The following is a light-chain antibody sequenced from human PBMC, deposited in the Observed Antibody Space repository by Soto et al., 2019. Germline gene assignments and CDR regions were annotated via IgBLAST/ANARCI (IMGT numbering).Light chain of an antibody. J-gene: IGLJ1*01. Sequence: QSALTPPASVSGSPGQSITISCSGISTDVDTYNYVSWYQLHPGEAPKVLIYDVNSRPSGVSNRFSGSRSGNTASLTISGLQAEDEAHYYCRSHTTGSPRYVFGTGPKIT. V-gene: IGLV2-14*03. CDR3: RSHTTGSPRYV. CDR2: DVN. CDR1: STDVDTYNY.